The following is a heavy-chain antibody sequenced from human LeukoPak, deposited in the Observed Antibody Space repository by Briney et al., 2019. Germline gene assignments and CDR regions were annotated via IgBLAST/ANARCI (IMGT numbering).Heavy chain of an antibody. CDR2: IYHSGST. J-gene: IGHJ4*02. CDR1: GYSISSGHY. Sequence: KASETLSLTCTVSGYSISSGHYWGWIRHPPGKGLEWIGNIYHSGSTYYNPSLKSRVTISVDTSKNQFSLKLRSVTAADTAVYYCARGKSRGSHIDYWGQGTLVTVSS. V-gene: IGHV4-38-2*02. CDR3: ARGKSRGSHIDY. D-gene: IGHD1-26*01.